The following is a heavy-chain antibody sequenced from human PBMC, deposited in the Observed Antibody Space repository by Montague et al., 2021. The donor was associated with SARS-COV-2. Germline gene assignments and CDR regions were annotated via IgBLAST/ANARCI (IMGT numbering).Heavy chain of an antibody. Sequence: SETLSLTCTVSGGSITSYYWSWIRQPPGKGLECIGLIYNSGSTNYNPSLKSRVTISVDTSRKQFSLKLTSVTAADTAVYFCARGRMRGVTTPFDYWGQGSLVTVSS. J-gene: IGHJ4*02. D-gene: IGHD3-10*01. CDR2: IYNSGST. CDR1: GGSITSYY. CDR3: ARGRMRGVTTPFDY. V-gene: IGHV4-59*08.